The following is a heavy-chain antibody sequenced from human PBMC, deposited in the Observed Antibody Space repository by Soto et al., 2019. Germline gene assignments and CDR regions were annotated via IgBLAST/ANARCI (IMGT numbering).Heavy chain of an antibody. D-gene: IGHD6-19*01. V-gene: IGHV3-33*01. CDR3: ARDRDSSGWYTEFDY. CDR1: GFTFSSYG. J-gene: IGHJ4*02. Sequence: QVQLVESGGGVVQPGRSLRLSCAASGFTFSSYGMHWVRQAPGKGLEWVAVIWYDGSNKYYADSVKGRFTISRDNSKNTLYLQMHSLRAEDTAVYYCARDRDSSGWYTEFDYWGQGTLVTVSS. CDR2: IWYDGSNK.